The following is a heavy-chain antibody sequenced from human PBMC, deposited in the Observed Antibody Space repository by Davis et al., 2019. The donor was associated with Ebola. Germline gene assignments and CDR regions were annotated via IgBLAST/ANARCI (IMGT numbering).Heavy chain of an antibody. CDR3: ARAGSSSSYFDY. V-gene: IGHV5-10-1*01. J-gene: IGHJ4*02. CDR1: GYSFTSYW. CDR2: IDPSDSYT. D-gene: IGHD6-13*01. Sequence: PGGSLRLSCKGSGYSFTSYWISWVRQMPGKGLEWMGRIDPSDSYTNYSPSFQGHVTISADKSISTAYLQWSSLKASDTAMYYCARAGSSSSYFDYWGQGTLVTVSS.